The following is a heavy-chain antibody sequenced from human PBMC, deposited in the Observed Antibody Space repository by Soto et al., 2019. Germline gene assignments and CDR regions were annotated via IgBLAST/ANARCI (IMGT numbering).Heavy chain of an antibody. J-gene: IGHJ3*02. CDR3: ATFRSGYYQTDAFDI. V-gene: IGHV4-61*05. Sequence: SETLSLTCTVSGDSIISGDYYWSWIRQTPGKGLEWIGYIYYSGATNYNPSLKSRVTISVDKSKNQFSLKLSSVTAADTAAYYCATFRSGYYQTDAFDIWGRGTMVTVSS. CDR1: GDSIISGDYY. D-gene: IGHD3-22*01. CDR2: IYYSGAT.